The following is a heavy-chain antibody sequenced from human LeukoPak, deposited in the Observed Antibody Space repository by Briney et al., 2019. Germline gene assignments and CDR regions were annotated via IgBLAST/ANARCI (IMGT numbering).Heavy chain of an antibody. CDR3: ARDIGYCSGGSCY. D-gene: IGHD2-15*01. CDR2: INPNSGGT. J-gene: IGHJ4*02. CDR1: VYTFSGYY. V-gene: IGHV1-2*02. Sequence: GASVTVSCKASVYTFSGYYMHWVRQAPGQGLEWMGWINPNSGGTNYAQKFQGRVTMTRDTSISTAYMELSRLRSDDTAVYYCARDIGYCSGGSCYWGQGTLVTVSS.